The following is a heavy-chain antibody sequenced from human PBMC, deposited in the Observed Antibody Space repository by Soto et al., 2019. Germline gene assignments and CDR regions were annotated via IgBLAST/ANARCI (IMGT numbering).Heavy chain of an antibody. CDR3: ARDHPHSYGVYYFDY. Sequence: AETLSLTCTVSGGSISKYYWNWIRQSPGKGLEWIGYIYSSGSTHYNPSLQNRVTISIDTSKNQVSLKVNSVTAADTAVYYCARDHPHSYGVYYFDYWGQGTPVTVS. CDR2: IYSSGST. CDR1: GGSISKYY. J-gene: IGHJ4*02. V-gene: IGHV4-59*01. D-gene: IGHD5-18*01.